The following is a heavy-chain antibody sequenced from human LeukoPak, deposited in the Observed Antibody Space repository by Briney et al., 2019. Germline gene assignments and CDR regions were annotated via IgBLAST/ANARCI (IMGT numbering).Heavy chain of an antibody. D-gene: IGHD3-3*01. Sequence: PGGSLGLSCAASGFTFSSYATHWVRQAPGKGLEWVAVISYDGSNKYYADSVKGRFTISRDNSKNTLYLQMNSLRAEDTAVYYCARSPQVIISNYYFDYWGQGTLVTVSS. CDR3: ARSPQVIISNYYFDY. V-gene: IGHV3-30*04. CDR2: ISYDGSNK. CDR1: GFTFSSYA. J-gene: IGHJ4*02.